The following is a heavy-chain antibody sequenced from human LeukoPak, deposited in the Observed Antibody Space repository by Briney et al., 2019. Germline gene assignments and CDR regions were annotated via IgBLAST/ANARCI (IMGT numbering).Heavy chain of an antibody. V-gene: IGHV3-48*03. CDR3: ARDSGGVGSFDY. J-gene: IGHJ4*02. D-gene: IGHD3-16*01. CDR1: GFTFSSFE. Sequence: PGGSLRLSCAASGFTFSSFEMNWVRQAPGKGLEWVSYISTSCSTTYYADSVKGRFTISRDNAKNSLYLQMNSLRGEDTAVYYCARDSGGVGSFDYWDQGTLVTVSS. CDR2: ISTSCSTT.